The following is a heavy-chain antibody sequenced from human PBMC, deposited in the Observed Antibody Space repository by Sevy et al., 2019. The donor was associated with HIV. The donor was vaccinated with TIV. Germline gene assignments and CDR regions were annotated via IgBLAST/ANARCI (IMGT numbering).Heavy chain of an antibody. Sequence: GGSLRLSCAASGFTFNRYWMSWVRQAPGKGLGWVANIKQDESEKHYAGSVKGRFTISRDNTKNSLFLQLDTVRDEDSAIYYCAKIDDGDFGGVVRVWGQGTMVTVSS. CDR2: IKQDESEK. J-gene: IGHJ3*01. V-gene: IGHV3-7*03. CDR3: AKIDDGDFGGVVRV. D-gene: IGHD2-21*01. CDR1: GFTFNRYW.